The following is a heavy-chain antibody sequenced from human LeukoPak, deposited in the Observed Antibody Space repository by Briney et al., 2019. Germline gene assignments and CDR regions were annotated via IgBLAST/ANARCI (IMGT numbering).Heavy chain of an antibody. Sequence: SETLSLTCAVYGGSFSGYYWSWIRQPPGKGLEWIGEINHSGSTNYNPSLKSRVTISVDTSKNQFSLKLSSVTAADTAVYYCARDSSGRYRRIGYYFDYWGQGTLVTVSS. CDR3: ARDSSGRYRRIGYYFDY. V-gene: IGHV4-34*01. CDR2: INHSGST. J-gene: IGHJ4*02. D-gene: IGHD6-19*01. CDR1: GGSFSGYY.